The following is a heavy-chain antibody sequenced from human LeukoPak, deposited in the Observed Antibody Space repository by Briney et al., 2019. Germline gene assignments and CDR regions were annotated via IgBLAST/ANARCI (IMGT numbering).Heavy chain of an antibody. CDR2: ISSSGTPI. V-gene: IGHV3-48*03. CDR1: GFTFSSYE. D-gene: IGHD2-21*01. J-gene: IGHJ4*02. Sequence: PGGSLRLSCAASGFTFSSYEMNWVRQAPGKGLEWVSYISSSGTPIHYADSVKGRFTISRDNAKNSLFLQMNSLRAEDTAVYYCAREKTACGGDCYDSRGQGTLVTVSS. CDR3: AREKTACGGDCYDS.